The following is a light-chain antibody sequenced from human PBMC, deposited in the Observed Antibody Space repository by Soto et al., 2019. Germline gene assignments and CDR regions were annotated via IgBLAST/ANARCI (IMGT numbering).Light chain of an antibody. CDR2: DAP. Sequence: EIVLTQSPATLSLSPGERATISCRASQGVSSYLAWCQRKPGQAPRLLIYDAPNWATGIPARFSGSGPATYFSPTTSSRAPQDFSLYYGHHRSNRYGLTVGGGTKVEVK. V-gene: IGKV3D-11*01. J-gene: IGKJ4*02. CDR1: QGVSSY. CDR3: HHRSNRYGLT.